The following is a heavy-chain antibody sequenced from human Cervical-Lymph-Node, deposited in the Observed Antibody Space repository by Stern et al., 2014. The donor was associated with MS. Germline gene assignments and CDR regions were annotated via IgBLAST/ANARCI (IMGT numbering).Heavy chain of an antibody. CDR1: GGSISSSSYY. Sequence: QLQLQESGPGLVKPSETLSLTCTVSGGSISSSSYYWGWIRQPPGKGLEWIGRIYYSGSTYYNPSLKSRVTISVDTSKNMSSLKRSSGTAADTAVYYCARQAVAGRVYRFDPWGQGTLVTVSS. V-gene: IGHV4-39*01. CDR2: IYYSGST. CDR3: ARQAVAGRVYRFDP. J-gene: IGHJ5*02. D-gene: IGHD6-19*01.